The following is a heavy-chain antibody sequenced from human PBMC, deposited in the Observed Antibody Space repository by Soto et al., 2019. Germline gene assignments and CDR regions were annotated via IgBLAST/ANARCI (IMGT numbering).Heavy chain of an antibody. CDR2: INPDSGAT. Sequence: HEHLVQSGAEVKRPGASLKVSCKASGYSFTGYYIHLVRQAPGQGLEWMGWINPDSGATNYAQNFQGTVTLTSDTSISTASLDLTSLTSDATAVYYCARGDYGTGGYPFPAGDDWGQGTLVIVSS. CDR1: GYSFTGYY. J-gene: IGHJ4*02. V-gene: IGHV1-2*02. CDR3: ARGDYGTGGYPFPAGDD. D-gene: IGHD2-8*02.